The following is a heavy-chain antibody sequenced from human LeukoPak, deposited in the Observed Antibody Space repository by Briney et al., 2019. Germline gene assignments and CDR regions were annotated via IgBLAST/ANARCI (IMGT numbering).Heavy chain of an antibody. CDR2: FDPEDGET. CDR3: ATPVERIAAAGTAFDI. CDR1: GYTLTELP. D-gene: IGHD6-13*01. Sequence: GASVKVSCKVSGYTLTELPMHWVRQAPGKGLEWMGGFDPEDGETIYAQKFQGRVTMTEDTSTDTAYMELSSLRSEDTAVYYCATPVERIAAAGTAFDIWGQGTMVTVSS. V-gene: IGHV1-24*01. J-gene: IGHJ3*02.